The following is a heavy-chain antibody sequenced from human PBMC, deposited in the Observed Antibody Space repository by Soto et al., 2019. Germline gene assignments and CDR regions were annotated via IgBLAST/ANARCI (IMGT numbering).Heavy chain of an antibody. Sequence: QITLKESGPTLVKPTRTLTLTRSFSGFSLSTTGVGVGWIRQSPGKALEWLAIIYWDNDKRYSPSLKSRVTITKDTSKTQVVLTVTNMDPVDTGTYYCARSLWFGELHWGQGALVTVSS. J-gene: IGHJ4*02. CDR3: ARSLWFGELH. D-gene: IGHD3-10*01. CDR2: IYWDNDK. V-gene: IGHV2-5*02. CDR1: GFSLSTTGVG.